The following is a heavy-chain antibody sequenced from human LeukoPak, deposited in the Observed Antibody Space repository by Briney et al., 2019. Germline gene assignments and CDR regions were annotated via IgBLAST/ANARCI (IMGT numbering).Heavy chain of an antibody. J-gene: IGHJ4*02. CDR1: GFTFSSYA. Sequence: GGSLRLSCAASGFTFSSYAMSWVRQAPGKGLEWVSVISGSGGNTYYADSVKGRFTISRDNSKNTLFVQMNSLRAEDTAVYYCAKGLYSSGEYLDYWGQGTLVTVSS. CDR3: AKGLYSSGEYLDY. V-gene: IGHV3-23*01. D-gene: IGHD6-19*01. CDR2: ISGSGGNT.